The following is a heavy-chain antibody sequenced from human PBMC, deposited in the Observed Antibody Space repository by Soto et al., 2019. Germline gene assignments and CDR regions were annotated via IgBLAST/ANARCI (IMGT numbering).Heavy chain of an antibody. D-gene: IGHD6-13*01. CDR3: AAGEASSRNLAPYYLDF. J-gene: IGHJ4*02. CDR1: GGSISSYY. V-gene: IGHV4-59*01. CDR2: IHYSGTT. Sequence: SETLSLTCTVSGGSISSYYWSWIRQPPGKGLEWIGYIHYSGTTSFFPSYNPSLRSRVTISEDTSKNQFSLKLLSVTTADTAVYFCAAGEASSRNLAPYYLDFWGQGTLVTVSS.